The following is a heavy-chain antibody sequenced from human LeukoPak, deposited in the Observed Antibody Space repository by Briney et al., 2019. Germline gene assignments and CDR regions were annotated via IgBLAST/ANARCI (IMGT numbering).Heavy chain of an antibody. CDR3: ARGGATTLTFDY. CDR1: GYTFTSYD. D-gene: IGHD1-26*01. V-gene: IGHV1-8*01. CDR2: MNPNSGDT. Sequence: ASVKVSCKASGYTFTSYDINWVRQAPGQGLEWMGWMNPNSGDTGYPQKFQGRVTMTRDTSITTAYMELSSLRSEDTAVYYCARGGATTLTFDYWGQGTLVTVSS. J-gene: IGHJ4*02.